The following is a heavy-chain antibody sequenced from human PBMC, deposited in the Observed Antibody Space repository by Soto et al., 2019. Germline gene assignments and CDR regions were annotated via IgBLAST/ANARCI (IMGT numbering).Heavy chain of an antibody. CDR2: ISTYNGNT. Sequence: QVQLVQSGAEVKKPGASVKVSCKTSGYTFTMYGITWVRQAPEQGLEWMGWISTYNGNTNSAQKFQGRVTMTTDTSTSTAYMELRSLRSDDTAVYYCERSPYTNSWYYFDSWGQGTLVSVSS. CDR3: ERSPYTNSWYYFDS. CDR1: GYTFTMYG. V-gene: IGHV1-18*01. J-gene: IGHJ4*02. D-gene: IGHD6-13*01.